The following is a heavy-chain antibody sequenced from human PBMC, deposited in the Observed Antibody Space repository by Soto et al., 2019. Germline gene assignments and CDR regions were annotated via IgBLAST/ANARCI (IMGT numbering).Heavy chain of an antibody. V-gene: IGHV1-58*01. D-gene: IGHD4-17*01. J-gene: IGHJ4*02. CDR2: IVVGSGNT. Sequence: SVKVSCQASGFTFTSSAVQWVRQARGQRLEWIGWIVVGSGNTNYAQKFQERVTITRDMSTSTAYMELSSLRSEDTAVYYCAACGYGDKTLLDLDYWGQGTLVTVSS. CDR3: AACGYGDKTLLDLDY. CDR1: GFTFTSSA.